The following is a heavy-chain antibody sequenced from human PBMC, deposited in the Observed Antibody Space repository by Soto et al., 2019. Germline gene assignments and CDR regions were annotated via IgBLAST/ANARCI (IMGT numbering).Heavy chain of an antibody. CDR1: GGSITSGDYY. J-gene: IGHJ6*02. V-gene: IGHV4-31*03. CDR3: ARGAGCSSGYYQSDV. D-gene: IGHD3-22*01. Sequence: PSETLSLTCTVSGGSITSGDYYWSWIRQHPGKGLKWIGYIYYSGNSYYNPSLKSRVTISMDTSKNQFSLKVISVTAADTAVYYCARGAGCSSGYYQSDVWGQGTTVTVSS. CDR2: IYYSGNS.